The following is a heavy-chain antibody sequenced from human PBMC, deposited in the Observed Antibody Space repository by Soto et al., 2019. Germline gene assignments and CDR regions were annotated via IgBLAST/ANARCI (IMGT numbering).Heavy chain of an antibody. D-gene: IGHD3-3*01. Sequence: GSLRLSCAASGFTFSSYWMSWVRQAPGKGLEWVANIKQDGSEKYYVDSVKGRFTISRDNAKNSLYLQMNSLRAEDTAVYYCARDLYDFWSGYFWFDPWGQGTLVTVSS. CDR3: ARDLYDFWSGYFWFDP. CDR1: GFTFSSYW. CDR2: IKQDGSEK. J-gene: IGHJ5*02. V-gene: IGHV3-7*01.